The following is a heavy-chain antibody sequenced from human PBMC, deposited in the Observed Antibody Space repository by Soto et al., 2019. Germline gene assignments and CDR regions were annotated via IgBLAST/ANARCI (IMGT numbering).Heavy chain of an antibody. CDR3: ARETD. Sequence: QLQLVESGGGVVQPGRSLRLSCVASGFTFSNYALHWVRQAPGKGLEWVAVISYDGYKKYYADSVKGRFTISRDNSRNTLLLQMNCLRAEDTAVYYCARETDWGQGTTVTVSS. J-gene: IGHJ6*02. V-gene: IGHV3-30*04. CDR2: ISYDGYKK. CDR1: GFTFSNYA.